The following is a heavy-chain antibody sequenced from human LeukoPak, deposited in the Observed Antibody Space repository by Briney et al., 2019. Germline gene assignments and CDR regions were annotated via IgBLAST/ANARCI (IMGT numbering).Heavy chain of an antibody. D-gene: IGHD2-15*01. CDR1: GYKFTNFG. J-gene: IGHJ4*02. CDR2: VSGYNADR. Sequence: ASVKVSCEASGYKFTNFGITWVRQAPGQGFEWLGWVSGYNADRKYAQRLQGRLTMTTETSTSTAYMELRNLTSDDTAVYYCARDPGYCSGGTCRIDYWGQGSLVIVSS. CDR3: ARDPGYCSGGTCRIDY. V-gene: IGHV1-18*01.